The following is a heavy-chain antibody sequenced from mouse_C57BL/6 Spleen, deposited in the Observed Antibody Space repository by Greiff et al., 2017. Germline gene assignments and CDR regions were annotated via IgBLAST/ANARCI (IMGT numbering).Heavy chain of an antibody. CDR3: TKGDPNGEFAY. J-gene: IGHJ3*01. CDR2: ISSGGDYI. Sequence: EVQRVESGEGLVKPGGSLKLSCAASGFTFSSYAMSWVRQTPEKRLEWVAYISSGGDYIYYADTVKGRFTISRDNARNTLYLQMSSLKSEDTAMYYCTKGDPNGEFAYWGQGTLVTVSA. V-gene: IGHV5-9-1*02. CDR1: GFTFSSYA. D-gene: IGHD4-1*01.